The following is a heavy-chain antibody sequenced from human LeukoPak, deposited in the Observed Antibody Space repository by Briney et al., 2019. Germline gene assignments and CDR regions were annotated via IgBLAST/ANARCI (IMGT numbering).Heavy chain of an antibody. CDR3: ARGLSGTRFDY. CDR2: ISSSSDYI. V-gene: IGHV3-21*01. D-gene: IGHD1-7*01. CDR1: GFTFSSYS. J-gene: IGHJ4*02. Sequence: GGSLRLSCAASGFTFSSYSMNWVRQAPGKGLEWVSFISSSSDYIYYADSVKGRFTISRDNAKNSLYLQMNNLRAEDTAVYYCARGLSGTRFDYWGQGTLVTVSS.